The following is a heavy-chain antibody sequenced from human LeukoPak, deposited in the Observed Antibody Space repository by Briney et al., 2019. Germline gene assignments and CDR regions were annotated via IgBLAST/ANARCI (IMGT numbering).Heavy chain of an antibody. CDR3: XKXWXDFWSGYYPSHYYYYMDX. D-gene: IGHD3-3*01. Sequence: GGSLRLSCAASGFTFSSYAMSWVRQAPGKGLEWVSAISGSGGSTYYADSVKGRFTISRDNSKNTLYLQMNSLRAEDTAVYYCXKXWXDFWSGYYPSHYYYYMDXWGKXXXVTV. CDR1: GFTFSSYA. CDR2: ISGSGGST. V-gene: IGHV3-23*01. J-gene: IGHJ6*03.